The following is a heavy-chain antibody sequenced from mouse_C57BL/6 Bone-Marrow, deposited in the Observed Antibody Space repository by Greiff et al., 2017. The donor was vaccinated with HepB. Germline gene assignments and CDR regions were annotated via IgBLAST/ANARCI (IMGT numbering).Heavy chain of an antibody. CDR2: ISSGGSYT. D-gene: IGHD2-1*01. CDR3: ASLYPFAY. V-gene: IGHV5-6*01. CDR1: GFTFSSYG. Sequence: EVKLVESGGDLVKPGGSLKLSCAASGFTFSSYGMSWVRQTPDKRLEWVATISSGGSYTYYPDSVKGRFTISRDNAKNTLYLQMSSLKSEDTAMYYCASLYPFAYWGQGTLVTVSA. J-gene: IGHJ3*01.